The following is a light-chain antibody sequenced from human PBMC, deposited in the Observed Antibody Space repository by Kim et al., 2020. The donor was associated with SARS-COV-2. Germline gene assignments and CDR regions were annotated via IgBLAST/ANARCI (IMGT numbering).Light chain of an antibody. Sequence: EIVMTQSPATLSVSPGERATLSCRASQSVSSKLVWYQQKPGQPPRLFIYGASTRATGIPARFSGSGSGTEFTLTINSLQSEDFAVYYCQQFNNWPYTFGQGTKLEIK. CDR3: QQFNNWPYT. J-gene: IGKJ2*01. CDR1: QSVSSK. V-gene: IGKV3-15*01. CDR2: GAS.